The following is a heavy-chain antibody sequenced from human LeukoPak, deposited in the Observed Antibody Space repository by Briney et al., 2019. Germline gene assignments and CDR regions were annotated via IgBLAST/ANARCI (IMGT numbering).Heavy chain of an antibody. Sequence: SETLSLTCTVSGASISTGSYYWGWIRQPPGKGLEWIGNIYYSGITYYNPSLKSRVTISVDTSKNQFSLKLSSVTAADTAVYYCARDRGVKVGARWFDPWGQGTLVTVSS. J-gene: IGHJ5*02. CDR2: IYYSGIT. CDR3: ARDRGVKVGARWFDP. D-gene: IGHD1-26*01. CDR1: GASISTGSYY. V-gene: IGHV4-39*07.